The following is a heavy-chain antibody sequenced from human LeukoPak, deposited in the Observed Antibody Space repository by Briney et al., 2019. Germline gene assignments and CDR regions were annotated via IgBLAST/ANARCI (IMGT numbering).Heavy chain of an antibody. V-gene: IGHV3-23*01. J-gene: IGHJ4*02. Sequence: AGGSLRLSCAASGFTFSNYAMSWVRQTPGKGLEWVSTISSSGGSTLYADSMKGRFTISRDNSKNTLYLQMSSLRADDTAVYYCAKSLAATGIDYWGQGTLVTVSS. D-gene: IGHD6-13*01. CDR2: ISSSGGST. CDR1: GFTFSNYA. CDR3: AKSLAATGIDY.